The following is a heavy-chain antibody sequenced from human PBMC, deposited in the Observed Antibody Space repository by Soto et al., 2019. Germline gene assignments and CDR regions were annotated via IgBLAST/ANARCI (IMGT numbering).Heavy chain of an antibody. V-gene: IGHV4-59*08. CDR1: GGSISSYY. CDR3: ARQLATAGAGWFDP. CDR2: IYYSGST. Sequence: SDTLSLTCTVSGGSISSYYWSWIRQPPGKGLEWIGYIYYSGSTNYNPSLKSRVTISVDTSKNQFSLQLSSVTAADTAVYYCARQLATAGAGWFDPWGQGTLVT. D-gene: IGHD6-13*01. J-gene: IGHJ5*02.